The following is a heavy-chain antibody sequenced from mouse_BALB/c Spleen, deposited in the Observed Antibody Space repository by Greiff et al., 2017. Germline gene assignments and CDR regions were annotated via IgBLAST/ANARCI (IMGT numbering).Heavy chain of an antibody. D-gene: IGHD2-14*01. CDR3: TKDYRYDEFAY. CDR2: INPSNGGT. V-gene: IGHV1S81*02. Sequence: QVQLKQPGAELVKPGASVKLSCKASGYTFTSYYMYWVKQRPGQGLEWIGGINPSNGGTNFNEKFKSKATLTVDKSSSTAYMQLSSLTSEDSAVYYCTKDYRYDEFAYWGQGTLVTVSA. J-gene: IGHJ3*01. CDR1: GYTFTSYY.